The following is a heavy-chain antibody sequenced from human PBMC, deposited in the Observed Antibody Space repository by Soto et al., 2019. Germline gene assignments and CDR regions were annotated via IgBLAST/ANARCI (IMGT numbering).Heavy chain of an antibody. CDR1: GDSISSSSYY. CDR2: FYYSGST. D-gene: IGHD2-15*01. Sequence: SETLSLTCTVSGDSISSSSYYWVWIRQPPGKGLEWIGSFYYSGSTYYNPSLKSRVTISVDTSKNQFSLKLSSVTAADTAVYYCAKGDIVVVVAANYFDYWGQGTLVTVAS. J-gene: IGHJ4*02. V-gene: IGHV4-39*01. CDR3: AKGDIVVVVAANYFDY.